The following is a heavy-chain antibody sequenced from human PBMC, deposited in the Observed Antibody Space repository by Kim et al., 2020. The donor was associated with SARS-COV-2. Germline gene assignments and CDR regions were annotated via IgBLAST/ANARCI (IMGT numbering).Heavy chain of an antibody. Sequence: SETLSLTCTISGGSISGYYWTWIRQPAGKGLEWVGRISSGGRTKYNTSLEGRVTMSVDASKTQFSLELTTVNAADTAGYYCARGLPPAGANNFDYWGQGT. CDR3: ARGLPPAGANNFDY. CDR1: GGSISGYY. CDR2: ISSGGRT. D-gene: IGHD2-2*01. J-gene: IGHJ4*02. V-gene: IGHV4-4*07.